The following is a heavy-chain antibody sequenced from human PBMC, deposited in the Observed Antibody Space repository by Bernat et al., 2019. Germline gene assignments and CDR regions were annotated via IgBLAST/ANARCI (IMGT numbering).Heavy chain of an antibody. J-gene: IGHJ4*02. CDR3: VKDMNFYASGSFDY. CDR1: GFTFTSYG. V-gene: IGHV3-23*01. CDR2: IRGFGTGT. Sequence: EVQLLESGGDLVQPGGSLRLSCAASGFTFTSYGMNWVRQAPGKGLEWVSGIRGFGTGTYYADSVKGRFSISRDNSKNTVSLQMNTLGVEDTAIYYCVKDMNFYASGSFDYWGQGTLVTASS. D-gene: IGHD3-10*01.